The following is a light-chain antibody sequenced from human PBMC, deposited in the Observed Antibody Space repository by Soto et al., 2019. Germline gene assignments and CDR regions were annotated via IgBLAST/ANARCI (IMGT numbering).Light chain of an antibody. CDR2: GAF. CDR1: QSVNST. V-gene: IGKV3-15*01. Sequence: ELVMPQSPATLSVSPGERATLSCRASQSVNSTLVWYQQKPGQAPRLLIYGAFTSATGIPGRLSGSGYGTEFTLTISSLQSEDFAVYYCQQYNNWLWTFGQGTKVEIK. CDR3: QQYNNWLWT. J-gene: IGKJ1*01.